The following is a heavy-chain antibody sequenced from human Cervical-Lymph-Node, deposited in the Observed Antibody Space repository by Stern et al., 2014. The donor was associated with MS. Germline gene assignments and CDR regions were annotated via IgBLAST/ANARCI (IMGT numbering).Heavy chain of an antibody. CDR2: INTYTRNP. V-gene: IGHV7-4-1*01. J-gene: IGHJ5*02. D-gene: IGHD4-17*01. CDR1: GYNFNRSA. CDR3: AKNGDYGWLDP. Sequence: QVQLVQSGSELKKPGASVRISCKASGYNFNRSAMNWVRQAPVQGLEWMGWINTYTRNPTYAQVFAGRFVFSVDTSVTTAYLQILSLKTDDTAVYYCAKNGDYGWLDPWGQGTLVTVSS.